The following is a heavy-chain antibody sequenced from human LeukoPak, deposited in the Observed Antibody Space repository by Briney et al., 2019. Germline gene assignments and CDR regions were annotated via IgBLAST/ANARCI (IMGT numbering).Heavy chain of an antibody. CDR1: GYSINSGFY. V-gene: IGHV4-38-2*02. J-gene: IGHJ4*02. CDR3: ARGVGLTQGGAFDF. Sequence: SETLSLTCTVSGYSINSGFYWGWIRQPPGKGLEWIGSIYHSGRTHYKSSLKSRVTISVDTSKNQLSLKLTSVTAADTAVYYCARGVGLTQGGAFDFWGQGTLVTVSS. CDR2: IYHSGRT. D-gene: IGHD3-16*01.